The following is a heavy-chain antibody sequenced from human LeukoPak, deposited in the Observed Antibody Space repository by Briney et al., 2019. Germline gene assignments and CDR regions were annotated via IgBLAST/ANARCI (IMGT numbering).Heavy chain of an antibody. CDR3: ARDRDKAKVTTDVIYYGMDV. D-gene: IGHD4-17*01. V-gene: IGHV1-69*06. Sequence: RASLKVSCKDSGGTFSSYPISWVRHAPGQGREWMGEIIPIFGAANSAQKFQGTDTITADKSPSTAYMGLCRLRSEETAVYYCARDRDKAKVTTDVIYYGMDVWGKGTTVTVSS. CDR2: IIPIFGAA. J-gene: IGHJ6*04. CDR1: GGTFSSYP.